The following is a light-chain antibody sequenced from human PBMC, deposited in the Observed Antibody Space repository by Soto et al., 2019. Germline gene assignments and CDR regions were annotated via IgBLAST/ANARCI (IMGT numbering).Light chain of an antibody. J-gene: IGKJ3*01. Sequence: DIVMTQSPLSLSVTPGEPASISCRSSQSLLNSNDYNYLDWYLQKPGHSPQLLIYLSFNRASGVADRFSGSGSGTDFTLKISRVEAEDVGIYYCMQALQTPFTFGPGTRVDLK. CDR2: LSF. CDR3: MQALQTPFT. V-gene: IGKV2-28*01. CDR1: QSLLNSNDYNY.